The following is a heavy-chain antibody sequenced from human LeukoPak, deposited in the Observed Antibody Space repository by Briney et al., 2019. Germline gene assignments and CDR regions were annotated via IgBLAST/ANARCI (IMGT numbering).Heavy chain of an antibody. D-gene: IGHD1-26*01. CDR2: VRSSDGYT. CDR3: ANSPTSTATTFYGMDV. V-gene: IGHV3-23*01. CDR1: GFTSSRYA. J-gene: IGHJ6*02. Sequence: GGSLRLSCAASGFTSSRYAMNWVRQAPGKGQEWVSTVRSSDGYTYYADSVRGRFTISGDDSKNTVYLQMNSLRAEDTAVYYCANSPTSTATTFYGMDVWGRGTTVTVSS.